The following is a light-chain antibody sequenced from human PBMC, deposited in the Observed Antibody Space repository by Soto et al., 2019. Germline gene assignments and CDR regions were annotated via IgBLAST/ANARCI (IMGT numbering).Light chain of an antibody. Sequence: DIVMTQSPDSLAVPLGEMATINCKSSQNNKNYLAWYQQKAGHPPKLIIDWASTRASGVPDRFSGSGSGTDFTLTISSLQAEGVAVYYCQHYYNSWTFGQGTKVDIK. CDR3: QHYYNSWT. J-gene: IGKJ1*01. CDR2: WAS. CDR1: QNNKNY. V-gene: IGKV4-1*01.